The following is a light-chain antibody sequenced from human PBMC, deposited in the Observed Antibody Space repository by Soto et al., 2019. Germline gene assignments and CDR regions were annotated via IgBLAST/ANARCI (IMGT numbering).Light chain of an antibody. CDR3: SSYTSSSTSVV. CDR2: EVS. V-gene: IGLV2-14*01. Sequence: QSALTQPASVSGSPGQSITISCTGTSSDVGGYNYVSWYQQHPGKAPKLMIYEVSNRPSGVPNRFSGSKSGNTASLTISGLQAEDEADYYCSSYTSSSTSVVFGGGTQLTV. J-gene: IGLJ2*01. CDR1: SSDVGGYNY.